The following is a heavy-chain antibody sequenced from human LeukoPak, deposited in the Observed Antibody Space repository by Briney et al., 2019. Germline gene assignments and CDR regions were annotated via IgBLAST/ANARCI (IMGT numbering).Heavy chain of an antibody. CDR2: INQDGSER. D-gene: IGHD3-3*01. CDR3: ARDDFWSGYYPDY. Sequence: GGSLRLSCAASGFTFSNYWMSWVRQAPGKGLGWVANINQDGSERYYVDSVKGRFSISRDNAKNSLYLQMNSLRAEDTAVYYCARDDFWSGYYPDYWGQGTLVTVSS. J-gene: IGHJ4*02. V-gene: IGHV3-7*01. CDR1: GFTFSNYW.